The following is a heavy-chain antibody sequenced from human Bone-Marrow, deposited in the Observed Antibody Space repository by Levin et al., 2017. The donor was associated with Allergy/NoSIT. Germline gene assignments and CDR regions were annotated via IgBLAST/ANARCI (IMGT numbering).Heavy chain of an antibody. CDR2: IYSGGDI. D-gene: IGHD2-2*01. CDR3: AKGYCSSTNCLGAFDI. Sequence: GGSLRLSCAASGFIVSSTYMSWVRQAPGKGLEWVAVIYSGGDIYYADSVKDRFVISRDNSKNTVYLEMNSVRAEDTAVYFCAKGYCSSTNCLGAFDIWGQGTRVTVSS. J-gene: IGHJ3*02. CDR1: GFIVSSTY. V-gene: IGHV3-53*01.